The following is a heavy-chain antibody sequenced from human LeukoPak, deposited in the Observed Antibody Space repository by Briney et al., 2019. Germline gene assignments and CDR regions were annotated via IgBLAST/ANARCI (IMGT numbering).Heavy chain of an antibody. Sequence: GASMKVSCKVSGYTLTELSMHWVRQAPGKGLEWMGGFDPEDGETIYAQKFQGRVTMTEDTSTDTAYMELSSLRSEDTTMYYCAIRYSGSYYVGVDYWGQGTLVTVSS. CDR1: GYTLTELS. CDR3: AIRYSGSYYVGVDY. J-gene: IGHJ4*02. D-gene: IGHD1-26*01. V-gene: IGHV1-24*01. CDR2: FDPEDGET.